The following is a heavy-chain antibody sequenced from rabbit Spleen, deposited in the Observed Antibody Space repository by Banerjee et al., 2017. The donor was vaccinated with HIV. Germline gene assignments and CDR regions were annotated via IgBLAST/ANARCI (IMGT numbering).Heavy chain of an antibody. CDR3: VRGASSSGYYNL. CDR1: GFSFSSSYW. J-gene: IGHJ4*01. CDR2: IDLVFGST. D-gene: IGHD1-1*01. V-gene: IGHV1S40*01. Sequence: QSLEESGGDLVKPGASLTLTCTASGFSFSSSYWICWVRQAPGKGLEWIGYIDLVFGSTYYASWVNGRFTISSHNAQNTLYLQLNSLTAADTATYFCVRGASSSGYYNLWGQGTLVTVS.